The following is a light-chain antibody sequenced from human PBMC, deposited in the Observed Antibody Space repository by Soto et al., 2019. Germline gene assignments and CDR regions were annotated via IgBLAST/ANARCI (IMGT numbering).Light chain of an antibody. CDR3: AAWDDSLSGVV. CDR2: EAS. CDR1: SNDVGTYNL. V-gene: IGLV2-23*01. J-gene: IGLJ2*01. Sequence: QSALTQPASVSGSPGQSITISCTGISNDVGTYNLVSWYQHHPGKAPKLIIYEASKRPSGVPNRFSGSKSGNTASLTISGLHAEDEADYYCAAWDDSLSGVVFGGGTQLTVL.